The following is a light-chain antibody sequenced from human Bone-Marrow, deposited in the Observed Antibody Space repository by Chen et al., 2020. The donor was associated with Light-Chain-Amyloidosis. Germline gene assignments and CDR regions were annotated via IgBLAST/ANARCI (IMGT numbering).Light chain of an antibody. CDR2: EVT. CDR3: SSYTITNTLV. V-gene: IGLV2-14*01. J-gene: IGLJ1*01. CDR1: SSDVGGDNH. Sequence: QSARTHPASVSGSPGQSITISCTGTSSDVGGDNHVSWYQQHPDKAPKLMIYEVTNRPSWVPDRFSGSKSDNTASLTISGLQTEDEADYFCSSYTITNTLVFGSGTRVTVL.